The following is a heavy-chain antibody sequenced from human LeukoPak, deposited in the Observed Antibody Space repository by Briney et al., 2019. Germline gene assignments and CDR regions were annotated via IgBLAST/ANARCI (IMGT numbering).Heavy chain of an antibody. D-gene: IGHD3-3*01. Sequence: GGSLRLSCTASGFTFRRLAMTWVRQAPGKGLEWVSTICASGTYYADPVKGRFTISRDNSKNTLYLQMNSLRAEDTAVYYCARDLSGYYTYDYWGQGTLVTVSS. CDR2: ICASGT. CDR1: GFTFRRLA. J-gene: IGHJ4*02. CDR3: ARDLSGYYTYDY. V-gene: IGHV3-23*01.